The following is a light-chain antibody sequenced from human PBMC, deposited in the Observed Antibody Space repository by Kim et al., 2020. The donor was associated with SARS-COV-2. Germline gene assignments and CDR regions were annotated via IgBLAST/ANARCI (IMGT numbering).Light chain of an antibody. CDR2: GAS. CDR1: QGITNY. V-gene: IGKV1-27*01. Sequence: ASVGDRVTITCRSSQGITNYLVWYQQKPGKAPKLLIYGASTLQSGVPSRVSGSGSGTDFTLTISSLQPEDVATYYCQKYDSAPLTFGGGTKVDIK. CDR3: QKYDSAPLT. J-gene: IGKJ4*01.